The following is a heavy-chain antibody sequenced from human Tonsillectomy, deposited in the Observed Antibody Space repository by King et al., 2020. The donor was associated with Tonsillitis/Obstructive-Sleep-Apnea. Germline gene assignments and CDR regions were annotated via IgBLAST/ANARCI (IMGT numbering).Heavy chain of an antibody. V-gene: IGHV4-61*01. CDR1: GGSVSSGSYY. Sequence: VQLQESGQGLVKPSETLSLTCTVSGGSVSSGSYYWSWIRQPPGKGLEWIGYIYYSGSTNYNPSLKSRVTISVDTSKNQFSLKLSSVTAADTAVYYCARDGDEYGMDVWGQGTTVTVSS. CDR2: IYYSGST. CDR3: ARDGDEYGMDV. J-gene: IGHJ6*02. D-gene: IGHD7-27*01.